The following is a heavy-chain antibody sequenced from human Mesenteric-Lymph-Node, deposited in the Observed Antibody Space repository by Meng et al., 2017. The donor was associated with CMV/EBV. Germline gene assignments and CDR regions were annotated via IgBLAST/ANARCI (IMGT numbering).Heavy chain of an antibody. D-gene: IGHD3-16*01. CDR1: GGTFSGYA. Sequence: SVKVSCKASGGTFSGYAISWVRQAPGQGLQWMGGIIPIFGTATYAQNFQGRVTITTDESTSTAYMELSSLRSEDTAVYYCARDGGRAFDIWGQGTMVTVSS. J-gene: IGHJ3*02. V-gene: IGHV1-69*05. CDR3: ARDGGRAFDI. CDR2: IIPIFGTA.